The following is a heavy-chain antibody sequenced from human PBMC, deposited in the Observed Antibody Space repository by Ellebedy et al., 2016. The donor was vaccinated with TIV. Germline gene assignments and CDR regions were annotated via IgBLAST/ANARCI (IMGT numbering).Heavy chain of an antibody. CDR1: GGSISSPSYY. CDR3: ARHHTVERGAIDY. V-gene: IGHV4-39*01. J-gene: IGHJ4*02. CDR2: IYYCGRP. Sequence: MPSETLSLTCTVSGGSISSPSYYWGWIRQPPGKGLEWIGSIYYCGRPYYYPSLKSRVTMSIDTSKNQFSLKLSSVTAADTAVYYCARHHTVERGAIDYWGQGTLVTVSS. D-gene: IGHD1-1*01.